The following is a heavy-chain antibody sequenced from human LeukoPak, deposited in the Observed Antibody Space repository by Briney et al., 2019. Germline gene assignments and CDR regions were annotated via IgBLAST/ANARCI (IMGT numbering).Heavy chain of an antibody. D-gene: IGHD5-18*01. CDR2: IYPGDSDT. J-gene: IGHJ4*02. Sequence: GESLKISCKGSGYSFTSYWIGWVRQMPGKGVEWMGIIYPGDSDTRYSPSFQGQVTISADKSISTAYLQWSSLKAADTAMYYCATHTLAGYSYEEGITGWGQGTLVTVSS. CDR3: ATHTLAGYSYEEGITG. V-gene: IGHV5-51*01. CDR1: GYSFTSYW.